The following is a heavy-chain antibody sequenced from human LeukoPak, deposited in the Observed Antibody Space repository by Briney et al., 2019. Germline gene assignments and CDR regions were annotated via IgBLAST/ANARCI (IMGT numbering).Heavy chain of an antibody. CDR3: AKDSWNWQNAFDI. CDR2: INSDGSST. Sequence: PGGSLRLSCAASGFTFSSYWMHWVRQAPGKGLVWVSRINSDGSSTSYADSVKGRFTISRDNSKNTLYLQMNSLRAEDTAVYYCAKDSWNWQNAFDIWGQGTMVTVSS. D-gene: IGHD1-7*01. J-gene: IGHJ3*02. V-gene: IGHV3-74*01. CDR1: GFTFSSYW.